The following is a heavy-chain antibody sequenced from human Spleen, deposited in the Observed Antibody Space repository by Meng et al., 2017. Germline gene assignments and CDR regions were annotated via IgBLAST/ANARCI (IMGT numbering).Heavy chain of an antibody. CDR2: IWYDGSNK. CDR3: ARTPLYHSSGYYYGLYYYGMDV. Sequence: GESLKISCAASGFTFSSYGMHWVRQAPGKGLEWVAVIWYDGSNKYYADSVKGRFTISRDNSKNTLYLQMNSLRAEDTAVYYCARTPLYHSSGYYYGLYYYGMDVWGQGTTVTVSS. V-gene: IGHV3-33*01. CDR1: GFTFSSYG. D-gene: IGHD3-22*01. J-gene: IGHJ6*02.